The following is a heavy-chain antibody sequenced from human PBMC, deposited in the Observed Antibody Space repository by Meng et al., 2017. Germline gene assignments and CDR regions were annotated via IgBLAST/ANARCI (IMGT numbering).Heavy chain of an antibody. V-gene: IGHV3-21*01. J-gene: IGHJ4*02. CDR3: ARDPGDFWSGYLDY. CDR1: GSAFSSFS. Sequence: GGSLRLSCAASGSAFSSFSMNWACQAPGKGREWASSISSSSSYIYYADSVKGCFAISRDNAKNSLYLHMNSLRTENTAVYYCARDPGDFWSGYLDYWGQGKLVNGAS. D-gene: IGHD3-3*01. CDR2: ISSSSSYI.